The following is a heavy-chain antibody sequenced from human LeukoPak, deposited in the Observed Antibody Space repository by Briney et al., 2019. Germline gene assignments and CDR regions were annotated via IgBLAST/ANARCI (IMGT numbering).Heavy chain of an antibody. CDR3: ARLTGYSYGGRGYYYGMDV. V-gene: IGHV3-23*01. CDR2: ISGSGGST. Sequence: GGSLRLSCAASGFTFSSYAMSWVRQAPGKGLEWVSAISGSGGSTYYADSVKGRFTISRDNFKNTLYLQMNSLRAEDTAVYYCARLTGYSYGGRGYYYGMDVWGQGTTVTVSS. CDR1: GFTFSSYA. J-gene: IGHJ6*02. D-gene: IGHD5-18*01.